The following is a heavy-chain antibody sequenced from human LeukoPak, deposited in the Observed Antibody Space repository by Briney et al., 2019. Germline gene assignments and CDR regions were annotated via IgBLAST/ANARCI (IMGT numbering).Heavy chain of an antibody. CDR3: ARDPKSFDWLRVHWFDP. J-gene: IGHJ5*02. CDR1: GGTFSSYA. Sequence: SVKVSCKASGGTFSSYAISWVRQASGQGLEWMGGIIPIFGTANYAQKFQGRVTITADESTSTAYMELSSLRSEDTAVYYCARDPKSFDWLRVHWFDPWGQGTLVTVSS. V-gene: IGHV1-69*13. D-gene: IGHD3-9*01. CDR2: IIPIFGTA.